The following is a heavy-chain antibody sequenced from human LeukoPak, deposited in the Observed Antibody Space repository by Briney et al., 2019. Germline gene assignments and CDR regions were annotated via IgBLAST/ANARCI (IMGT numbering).Heavy chain of an antibody. D-gene: IGHD3-22*01. Sequence: GGSLRLSCAASGFTFSDYTINWVRQAPGKGLEWVSGISWNSGSIGYADSVKGRFTISRDNAKNSLYLQMNSLRAEDTALYYCAKGLYYYDSSGYYDYYYGMDVWGQGTTVTVSS. CDR1: GFTFSDYT. J-gene: IGHJ6*02. CDR2: ISWNSGSI. V-gene: IGHV3-9*01. CDR3: AKGLYYYDSSGYYDYYYGMDV.